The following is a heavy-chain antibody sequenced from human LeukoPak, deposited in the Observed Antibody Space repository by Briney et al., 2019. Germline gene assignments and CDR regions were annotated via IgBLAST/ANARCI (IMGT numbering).Heavy chain of an antibody. CDR3: ARDRGDWFDP. J-gene: IGHJ5*02. CDR2: IRYDGSNK. CDR1: GFTFSSYG. Sequence: PGGSLRLSCAASGFTFSSYGMHWVRRAPGKGLEWVAFIRYDGSNKYYADSVKGRFTISRDNSKNTLYLQMNSLRAEDMALYYCARDRGDWFDPWGQGTLVTVSS. V-gene: IGHV3-30*02. D-gene: IGHD3-10*01.